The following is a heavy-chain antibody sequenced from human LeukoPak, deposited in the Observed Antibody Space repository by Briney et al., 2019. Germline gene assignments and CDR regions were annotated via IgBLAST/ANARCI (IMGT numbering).Heavy chain of an antibody. CDR2: IKEDRSEK. CDR3: AKAIYNSSGKRKDDPDL. D-gene: IGHD3-22*01. J-gene: IGHJ3*01. Sequence: GGSLRLSCAASGFPLSVYWMDWVRQAPGKGMESVATIKEDRSEKYYADSVKGRFTISRDNSSNTLYLQMNSLRAEDTAIYYCAKAIYNSSGKRKDDPDLWGQGTMVTVSS. CDR1: GFPLSVYW. V-gene: IGHV3-7*03.